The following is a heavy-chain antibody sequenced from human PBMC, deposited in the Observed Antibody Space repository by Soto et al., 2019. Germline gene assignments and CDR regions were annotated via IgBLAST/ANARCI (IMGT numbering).Heavy chain of an antibody. CDR1: GYTFTSYG. D-gene: IGHD2-15*01. J-gene: IGHJ5*02. V-gene: IGHV1-18*01. CDR3: ERGYCSGGSCYYNWFDP. Sequence: QVQLVQSGAEVKKPGASVKVSCKASGYTFTSYGISWVRQAPGQGLEWMGWISAYNGNTNYAQKLQGRVTMTTDTPTSTAYMERRSLRSNDTAVYYCERGYCSGGSCYYNWFDPWGQGTLVTVSS. CDR2: ISAYNGNT.